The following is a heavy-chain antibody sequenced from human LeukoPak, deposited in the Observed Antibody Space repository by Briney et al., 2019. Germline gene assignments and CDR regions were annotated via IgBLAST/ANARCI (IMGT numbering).Heavy chain of an antibody. V-gene: IGHV4-4*07. CDR2: IYTSGST. CDR3: ASRPTWIQLGDAFDI. CDR1: GGSISSYY. Sequence: PSKTLSLTCTVSGGSISSYYWSWIRQPAGKGLEWIGRIYTSGSTNYNPSLKSRVTMSVDTSKNQFSLKLSSVTAADTAVYYCASRPTWIQLGDAFDIWGQGTMVTVSS. J-gene: IGHJ3*02. D-gene: IGHD5-18*01.